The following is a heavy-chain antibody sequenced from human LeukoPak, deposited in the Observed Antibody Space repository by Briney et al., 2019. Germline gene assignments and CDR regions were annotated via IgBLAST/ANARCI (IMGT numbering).Heavy chain of an antibody. CDR1: GFPFKSYA. J-gene: IGHJ5*02. D-gene: IGHD1-20*01. V-gene: IGHV3-48*01. Sequence: GGSLRLSCADSGFPFKSYAMNWVRQAPGKGLEWISYISSGVTTEYYADSVKGRFTISRDDAKNSLYLQMDSLRAEDTAVYYCARFNLGWLDPWGQGALVTVSS. CDR2: ISSGVTTE. CDR3: ARFNLGWLDP.